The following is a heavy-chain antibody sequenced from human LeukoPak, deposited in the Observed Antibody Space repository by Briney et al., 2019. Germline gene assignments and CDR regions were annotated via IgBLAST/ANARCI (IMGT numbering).Heavy chain of an antibody. CDR1: GGSISSDDYY. CDR3: ARDNREFFDY. V-gene: IGHV4-61*02. CDR2: VYTSGST. D-gene: IGHD3-10*01. Sequence: SQTLSLTCTVSGGSISSDDYYWSWIRQPAGKGLEWIGRVYTSGSTNYNPSLRSRVTISVDTSKNQFSLKLSSVTAADTAVYYCARDNREFFDYWGQGTLVTVSS. J-gene: IGHJ4*02.